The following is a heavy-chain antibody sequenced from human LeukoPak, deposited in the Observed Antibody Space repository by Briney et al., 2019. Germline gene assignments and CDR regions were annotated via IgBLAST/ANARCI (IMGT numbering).Heavy chain of an antibody. D-gene: IGHD2-2*03. CDR2: VSYDGSIK. Sequence: PGGSLRLSCAASGFTFSSYAIHWVRQAPGKGLEWVAVVSYDGSIKYYADSVKGRFTISRDNSNNTLYLQMNSLRAENTAVYYCAIDGYCSSTSCLDYWGQGTLVTVST. V-gene: IGHV3-30-3*01. CDR3: AIDGYCSSTSCLDY. J-gene: IGHJ4*02. CDR1: GFTFSSYA.